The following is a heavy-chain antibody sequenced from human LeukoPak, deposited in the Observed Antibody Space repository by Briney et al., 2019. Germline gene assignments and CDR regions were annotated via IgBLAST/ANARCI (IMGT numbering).Heavy chain of an antibody. V-gene: IGHV3-23*01. CDR1: GFTFSTHA. CDR2: ISGLYDGT. J-gene: IGHJ4*02. CDR3: SRRSAVAGHFDY. D-gene: IGHD6-13*01. Sequence: GGFLRLSCAASGFTFSTHAMSWVRQAPGKGLEWVSAISGLYDGTYYADSVKGRFTISRDNPKNTLYLQMNSLRVEDTAVYYCSRRSAVAGHFDYWGQGTLVTVSS.